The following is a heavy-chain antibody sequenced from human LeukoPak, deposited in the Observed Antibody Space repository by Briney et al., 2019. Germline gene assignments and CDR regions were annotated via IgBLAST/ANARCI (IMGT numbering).Heavy chain of an antibody. CDR2: ISGSGGSS. D-gene: IGHD3-22*01. J-gene: IGHJ4*02. CDR3: AKESYYDNSGCPAADY. V-gene: IGHV3-23*01. Sequence: GGSLRLSCAASGFIFSDYWMNWVRQSPGKGLEWVSAISGSGGSSDYADSVKGRLTISRDNSKNTLYLQMSCLRVEDTALYYCAKESYYDNSGCPAADYWGQGTLVTVSS. CDR1: GFIFSDYW.